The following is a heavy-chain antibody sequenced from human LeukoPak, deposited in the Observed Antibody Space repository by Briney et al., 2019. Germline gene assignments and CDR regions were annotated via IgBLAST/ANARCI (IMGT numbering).Heavy chain of an antibody. J-gene: IGHJ4*02. CDR3: AKGLVPAAIRVVDY. D-gene: IGHD2-2*01. Sequence: GGSLRLSCAASGFTFSSYAMSWVRQAPGKGLEWVSAISGSGGSTYYADSVKGRFTISRDNSQNTLYLQVSSLRAEDTAVYYCAKGLVPAAIRVVDYWGQGTLVTVSS. CDR1: GFTFSSYA. V-gene: IGHV3-23*01. CDR2: ISGSGGST.